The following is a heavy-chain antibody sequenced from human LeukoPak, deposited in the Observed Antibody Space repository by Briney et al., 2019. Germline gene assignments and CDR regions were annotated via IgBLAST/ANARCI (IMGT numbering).Heavy chain of an antibody. CDR1: GFTFSSYA. D-gene: IGHD5-18*01. Sequence: GGSLRLSCAASGFTFSSYAMGWVRQAPGRGRGGVAVISYDGSNKYYADSVKGRFTISRDNSKNTLYLQMNSLRAEDTAVYYCAKAFGDTAMDYWGQGTLVTVSS. J-gene: IGHJ4*02. CDR2: ISYDGSNK. V-gene: IGHV3-30*18. CDR3: AKAFGDTAMDY.